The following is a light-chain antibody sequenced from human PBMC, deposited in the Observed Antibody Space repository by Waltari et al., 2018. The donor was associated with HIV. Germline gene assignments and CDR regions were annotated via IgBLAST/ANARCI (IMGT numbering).Light chain of an antibody. CDR3: QSYDTSLTGGV. J-gene: IGLJ3*02. CDR2: GNI. Sequence: QPVLTQPSSVSGAPGQKVTISCTGTTSNIRAGYDLNWYQQLPGKAPKLLIYGNIHRPSGVSGRFSGSKSVTSASLAITGLQAEDEGDYFCQSYDTSLTGGVFGGGTKLTVL. CDR1: TSNIRAGYD. V-gene: IGLV1-40*01.